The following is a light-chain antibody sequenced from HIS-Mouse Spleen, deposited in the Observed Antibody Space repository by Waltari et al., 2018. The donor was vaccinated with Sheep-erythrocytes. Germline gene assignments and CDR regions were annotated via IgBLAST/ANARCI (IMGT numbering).Light chain of an antibody. CDR3: QQANSFPIT. CDR1: QGINSW. V-gene: IGKV1-12*01. Sequence: DIQMTQSPSSVSASVGDRVTITCRASQGINSWLAWYQQKPGKAHKLLIYAASSLQSGVPSRFSGSGSGTDFTLTISSLQPEDFATYYCQQANSFPITFGQGTRLEIK. CDR2: AAS. J-gene: IGKJ5*01.